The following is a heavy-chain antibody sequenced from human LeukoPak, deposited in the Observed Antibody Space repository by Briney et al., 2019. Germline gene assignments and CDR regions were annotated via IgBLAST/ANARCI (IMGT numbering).Heavy chain of an antibody. V-gene: IGHV3-23*01. CDR1: GFTFSSYA. CDR2: ISGSGGST. Sequence: GGSLRLSCAASGFTFSSYAMSWVRQAPGKGLEWVSAISGSGGSTYYADSVKGRFTISRDNSKNTLYLQMNSLRAEDTAVYYCAKDRRNYYDSSGHYLDAFDIWGQGTMVTVSS. CDR3: AKDRRNYYDSSGHYLDAFDI. D-gene: IGHD3-22*01. J-gene: IGHJ3*02.